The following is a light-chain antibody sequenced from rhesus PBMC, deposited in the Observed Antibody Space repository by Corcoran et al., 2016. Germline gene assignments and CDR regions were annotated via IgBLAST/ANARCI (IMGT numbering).Light chain of an antibody. J-gene: IGKJ1*01. Sequence: DIQMTQSPSSLSASVGDRVTITCRASQGISTYLNWYQQKPGKAPKRLIYAASSLERGVPSRFSGSGSGTDFTLTISSLQPEDVATYYCLQYNSDPWTFGQGTKVEIK. CDR3: LQYNSDPWT. V-gene: IGKV1-43*02. CDR2: AAS. CDR1: QGISTY.